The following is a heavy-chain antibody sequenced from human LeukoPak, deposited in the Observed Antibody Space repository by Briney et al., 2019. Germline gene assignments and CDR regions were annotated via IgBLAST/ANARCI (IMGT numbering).Heavy chain of an antibody. Sequence: SETLSLTCTVSGGSISSYYWSWIRQPPGKGLEWIGYIYYSGSTNYKPSLKSRVTISVDTSKNQFSLRLTSVTAADTAIYYCARDGRSGYEDLWGPGTLVTVSS. V-gene: IGHV4-59*12. J-gene: IGHJ5*02. CDR3: ARDGRSGYEDL. D-gene: IGHD5-12*01. CDR1: GGSISSYY. CDR2: IYYSGST.